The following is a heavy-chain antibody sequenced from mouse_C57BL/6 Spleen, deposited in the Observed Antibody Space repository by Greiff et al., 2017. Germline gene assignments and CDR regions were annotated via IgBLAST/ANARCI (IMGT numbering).Heavy chain of an antibody. J-gene: IGHJ1*03. CDR2: IYPGGGST. D-gene: IGHD1-1*01. Sequence: VQLQQSGAELVRPGTSVKMSCKASGYTFTNYWIGWAKQRPGHGLEWIGDIYPGGGSTNYNEKFQGKATLTADKASSTAYMQFSRLTSEDSAIYYCARERASSYWYFDVWGTGTTVTVSS. V-gene: IGHV1-63*01. CDR1: GYTFTNYW. CDR3: ARERASSYWYFDV.